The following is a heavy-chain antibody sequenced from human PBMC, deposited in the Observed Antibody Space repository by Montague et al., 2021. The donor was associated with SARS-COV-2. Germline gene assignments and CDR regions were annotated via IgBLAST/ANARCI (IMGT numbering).Heavy chain of an antibody. D-gene: IGHD4-17*01. CDR2: IYTSGRT. CDR3: ARAPDDYGTFGY. CDR1: GDSIGSGSYY. Sequence: TLSLTCSVSGDSIGSGSYYWSWIRRAAGEGLEWIGRIYTSGRTDYNPSLINRVIISLDTSKNQFSLKLSSLTTADPGVYYCARAPDDYGTFGYWGQGIPVIVSS. J-gene: IGHJ4*02. V-gene: IGHV4-61*02.